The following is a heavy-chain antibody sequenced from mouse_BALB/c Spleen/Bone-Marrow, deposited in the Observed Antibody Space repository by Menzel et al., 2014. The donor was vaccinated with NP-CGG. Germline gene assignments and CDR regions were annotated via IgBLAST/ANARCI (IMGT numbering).Heavy chain of an antibody. Sequence: QVQLQQSVHESLRPGASGKVSCKADGYTFTSYWINWVKQRPGQGLEWIGNIYPSDSYTNYNQNFKDKATLTVDKSSSTAYMQLSSPTSEDSAFYYFPRQYGTYYSLDYWGQRTAATVSS. D-gene: IGHD2-10*02. CDR3: PRQYGTYYSLDY. J-gene: IGHJ4*01. CDR2: IYPSDSYT. V-gene: IGHV1-69*02. CDR1: GYTFTSYW.